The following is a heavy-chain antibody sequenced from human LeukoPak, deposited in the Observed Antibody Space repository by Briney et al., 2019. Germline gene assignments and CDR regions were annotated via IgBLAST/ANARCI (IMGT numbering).Heavy chain of an antibody. CDR1: GFTFSDYS. D-gene: IGHD1-1*01. J-gene: IGHJ4*02. Sequence: GGSLRLSCGASGFTFSDYSMNWVRQAPGKGLEWVSSISSSSSYIYYADSVKGRFTISRDNAKNSLYLQMNSLRAEDTAVYYCARDLTGFTTNHLYYFDYWGQGTLVTVSS. CDR3: ARDLTGFTTNHLYYFDY. V-gene: IGHV3-21*01. CDR2: ISSSSSYI.